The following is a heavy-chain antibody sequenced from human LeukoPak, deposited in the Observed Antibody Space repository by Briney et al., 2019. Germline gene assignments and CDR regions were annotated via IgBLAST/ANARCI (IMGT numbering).Heavy chain of an antibody. J-gene: IGHJ5*02. D-gene: IGHD2-2*01. Sequence: ASVKLSCKASGYTFTDYYIHWVRQAPGHGLEWMGWINPKSGGTNYAQKLQGRVTMTRDTSISTGYMELSGLRSDDTALYYCATYYCSTTTCTPIDPWGQGTQVTVSS. V-gene: IGHV1-2*02. CDR3: ATYYCSTTTCTPIDP. CDR1: GYTFTDYY. CDR2: INPKSGGT.